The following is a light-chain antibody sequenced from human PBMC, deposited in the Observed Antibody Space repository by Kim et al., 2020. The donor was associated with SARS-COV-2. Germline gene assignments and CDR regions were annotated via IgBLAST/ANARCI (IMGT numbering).Light chain of an antibody. V-gene: IGLV2-14*03. CDR1: SSAFGGYRY. CDR2: DVS. Sequence: QSALTQPASVSGSPGQSITISCTGTSSAFGGYRYVSWYQQHPGRAPKLIIYDVSLRASGVSYRFSGSKSGNTASLTISGLQAEDEADYYCSSYTTNSTPVLGGGTQLTVL. CDR3: SSYTTNSTPV. J-gene: IGLJ3*02.